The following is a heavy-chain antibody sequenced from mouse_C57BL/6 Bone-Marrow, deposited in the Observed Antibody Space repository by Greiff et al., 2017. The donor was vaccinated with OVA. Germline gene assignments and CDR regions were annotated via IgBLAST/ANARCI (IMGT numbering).Heavy chain of an antibody. D-gene: IGHD1-1*01. CDR2: IWGDGST. J-gene: IGHJ4*01. V-gene: IGHV2-3*01. Sequence: VQLQQSGPGLVAPSQSLSITCTVSGFSLTSYGVSWVRQPPGKGLEWLGVIWGDGSTNYHSALISRLSISKDNSKSQVFLKLNSLQTDDTATYYCAKARPIYYGSSRYYYAMDYWGQGTSVTVSS. CDR1: GFSLTSYG. CDR3: AKARPIYYGSSRYYYAMDY.